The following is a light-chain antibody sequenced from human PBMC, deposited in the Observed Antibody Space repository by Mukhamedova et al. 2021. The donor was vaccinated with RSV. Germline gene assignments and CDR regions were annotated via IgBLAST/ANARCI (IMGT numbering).Light chain of an antibody. CDR3: QQYGSSRT. CDR1: SVSSSY. J-gene: IGKJ1*01. CDR2: GAS. Sequence: SVSSSYLAWYQQKPGQAPRLLIYGASSRATGIPDRFSGSGSGTDFTLTISRLEPEDFAVYYCQQYGSSRTFGQGTTVEIK. V-gene: IGKV3-20*01.